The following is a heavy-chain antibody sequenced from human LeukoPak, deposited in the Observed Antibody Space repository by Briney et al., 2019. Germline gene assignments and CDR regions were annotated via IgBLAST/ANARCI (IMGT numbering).Heavy chain of an antibody. CDR3: ARGAGDAYYYYYGMDV. Sequence: GASVKVSCKASGYTFTSYDINWVRQATGQGLEWMGWMNPNSGNTGYAQKFQGRVTMTRNTSISTAYMELSSLRSEDTAVYYCARGAGDAYYYYYGMDVWGQGTTVTVS. D-gene: IGHD7-27*01. CDR1: GYTFTSYD. J-gene: IGHJ6*02. V-gene: IGHV1-8*01. CDR2: MNPNSGNT.